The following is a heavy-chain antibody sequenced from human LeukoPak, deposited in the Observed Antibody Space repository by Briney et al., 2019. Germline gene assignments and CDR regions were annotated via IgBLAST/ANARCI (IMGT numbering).Heavy chain of an antibody. D-gene: IGHD1-1*01. J-gene: IGHJ4*02. CDR1: GFTFSSYA. CDR2: ISSSGDTI. V-gene: IGHV3-23*01. CDR3: AKADPGTGAFDY. Sequence: SGGSLRLSCAASGFTFSSYAMDWVRQAPGKGLEWVSAISSSGDTIFYADPVKGRFTVSRDNSKNTLYLQMNSLRVEDTAVYFCAKADPGTGAFDYWGQGSLVTVSS.